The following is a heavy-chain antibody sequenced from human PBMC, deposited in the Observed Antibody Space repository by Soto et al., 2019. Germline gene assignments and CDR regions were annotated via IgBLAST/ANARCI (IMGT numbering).Heavy chain of an antibody. D-gene: IGHD3-22*01. J-gene: IGHJ5*02. CDR1: GFTFDDYN. CDR2: ISRDGTNT. Sequence: GGSLRLSCAASGFTFDDYNRHWVRQAPGKGLEWVSLISRDGTNTNYAESVKGRFTISRDNSKNSLYLQMNSLRTEDTVLYYCVKETYYYDDSSYYHLGSWGQGTLVNVSS. V-gene: IGHV3-43*01. CDR3: VKETYYYDDSSYYHLGS.